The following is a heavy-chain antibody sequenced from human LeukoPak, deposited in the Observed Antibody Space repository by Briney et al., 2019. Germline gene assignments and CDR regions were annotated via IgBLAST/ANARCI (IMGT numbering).Heavy chain of an antibody. CDR3: ARKYGSGSYYYMDV. Sequence: GGSLRLSCAASGFTFSSYSMNWVRQAPGKGLEWVSSISSSSSYIYYADSVKGRFTISRDNAKNSLYLQMNSPRAEDTPVYYCARKYGSGSYYYMDVWGKGTTVTVSS. CDR1: GFTFSSYS. D-gene: IGHD3-10*01. V-gene: IGHV3-21*01. J-gene: IGHJ6*03. CDR2: ISSSSSYI.